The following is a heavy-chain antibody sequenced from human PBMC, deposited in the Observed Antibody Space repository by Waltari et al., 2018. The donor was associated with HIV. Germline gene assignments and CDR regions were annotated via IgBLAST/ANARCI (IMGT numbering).Heavy chain of an antibody. Sequence: EVQLVQSGAEVKKPGESLRISCQGSGYSFTSYWISWVRQMPGNGLEWMGRIDPSDSYPNYSPSFQGHVTISADKSISTAYLQWSSLKASDTAMFYCARLSWSGYYTDYYYYGMDVWGQGTTVTVSS. D-gene: IGHD3-3*01. CDR3: ARLSWSGYYTDYYYYGMDV. CDR1: GYSFTSYW. CDR2: IDPSDSYP. J-gene: IGHJ6*02. V-gene: IGHV5-10-1*01.